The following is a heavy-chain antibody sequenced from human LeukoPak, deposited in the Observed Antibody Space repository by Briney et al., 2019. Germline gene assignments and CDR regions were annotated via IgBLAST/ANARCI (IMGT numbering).Heavy chain of an antibody. D-gene: IGHD3-22*01. CDR3: ARYPTYYYDSSGYKEGSYFDY. CDR2: INWNGGSA. Sequence: PGGSLRLSCAASGFTFSNYNMSWVRQAPGKGLEWVSGINWNGGSAGYADSVKGRFTISRDNAKNSLYLQMNSLRAEDTALYYCARYPTYYYDSSGYKEGSYFDYWGQGTLVTVSS. V-gene: IGHV3-20*04. CDR1: GFTFSNYN. J-gene: IGHJ4*02.